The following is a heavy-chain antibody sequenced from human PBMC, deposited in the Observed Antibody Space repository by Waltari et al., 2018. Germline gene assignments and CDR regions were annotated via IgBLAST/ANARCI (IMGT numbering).Heavy chain of an antibody. V-gene: IGHV3-33*01. D-gene: IGHD4-17*01. CDR1: GFPFSSYG. J-gene: IGHJ4*02. CDR2: IWYDGSNK. Sequence: QVQLVESGGGVVQPGRSLRLSSAASGFPFSSYGMHWVRPAPGKGLEWVAVIWYDGSNKYYADSVKGRFTISRDNSKNTLYLQMNSLRAEDTAVYYCARDSRYGDLRTLDYWGQGTLVTVSS. CDR3: ARDSRYGDLRTLDY.